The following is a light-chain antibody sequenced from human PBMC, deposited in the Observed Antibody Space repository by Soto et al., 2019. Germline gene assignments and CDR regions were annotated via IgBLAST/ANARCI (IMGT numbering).Light chain of an antibody. Sequence: EIVLTQSPATLSLSPGERATLSCRASQSVDNYLAWYQQKPGQAPRLLIYAASKWATGIPGRFSGSGSGTDFTLTISSLEPEDFAVYYCQHRREWPRTFGQGTKLDIK. J-gene: IGKJ2*02. CDR3: QHRREWPRT. CDR2: AAS. V-gene: IGKV3-11*01. CDR1: QSVDNY.